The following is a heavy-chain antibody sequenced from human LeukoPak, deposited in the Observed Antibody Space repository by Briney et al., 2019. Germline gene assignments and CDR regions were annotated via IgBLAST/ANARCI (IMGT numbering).Heavy chain of an antibody. CDR1: GVSMSACY. Sequence: SETLSLTCTVSGVSMSACYWMWIRQPPGKGLEWIGYIHHSGSTNYNPSLRSRVTISVDTSKNQFSLKLSAVTAADTAVYYRAGDYGGFEGVMDVWGQGITVTVSS. J-gene: IGHJ6*02. CDR3: AGDYGGFEGVMDV. CDR2: IHHSGST. D-gene: IGHD4-23*01. V-gene: IGHV4-59*08.